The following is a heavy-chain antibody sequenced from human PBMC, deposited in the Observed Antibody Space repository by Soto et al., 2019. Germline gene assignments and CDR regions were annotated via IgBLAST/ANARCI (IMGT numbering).Heavy chain of an antibody. V-gene: IGHV3-30*18. Sequence: GGSLRLSCAAAVFTFSTYDMHLVRQDPGKGLEWVAVISYDGSNKYYADSVKGRFTISRDNSKHTLYLQMNSLRAEDTAVYYCAKEADTTMSPSSFEYWGQGTRVTVSS. CDR3: AKEADTTMSPSSFEY. CDR1: VFTFSTYD. J-gene: IGHJ4*02. D-gene: IGHD5-18*01. CDR2: ISYDGSNK.